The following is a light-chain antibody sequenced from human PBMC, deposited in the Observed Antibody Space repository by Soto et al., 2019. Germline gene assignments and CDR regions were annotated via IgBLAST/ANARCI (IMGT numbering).Light chain of an antibody. CDR2: GVS. CDR1: QTLRNNY. V-gene: IGKV3-20*01. J-gene: IGKJ1*01. Sequence: EIVLTQYPGTLSLSPGKRATLSCRASQTLRNNYLAWYQQKPGQAPRLLMYGVSSRATGIPDRFSGSGSGTDFTLTINSLEPEDFAVYYCQQYERSPPTFAQVTKVAIK. CDR3: QQYERSPPT.